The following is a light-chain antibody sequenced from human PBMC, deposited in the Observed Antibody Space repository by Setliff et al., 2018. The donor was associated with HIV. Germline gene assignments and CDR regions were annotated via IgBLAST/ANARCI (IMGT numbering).Light chain of an antibody. V-gene: IGLV2-23*01. CDR1: SGDVGRYNL. Sequence: QSVLTQPASVSGSPEQSITISRTGTSGDVGRYNLVSWYQQQPGKPPKLMIYQASKRPSGVSNRFSGSKSGNTASLTISGLQAEDEADYYCCSNTGSNTYVFGTGTKVTVL. CDR3: CSNTGSNTYV. CDR2: QAS. J-gene: IGLJ1*01.